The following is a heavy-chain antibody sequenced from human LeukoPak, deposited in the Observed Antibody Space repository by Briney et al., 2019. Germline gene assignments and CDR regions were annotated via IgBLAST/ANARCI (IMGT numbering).Heavy chain of an antibody. V-gene: IGHV1-46*01. CDR2: IDPSGGST. CDR1: AYTFSSYL. J-gene: IGHJ4*02. D-gene: IGHD4-17*01. CDR3: AVRLMDYGDYIPFDY. Sequence: ASVKVSCKASAYTFSSYLMHWVRQAPGQGLEWMGIIDPSGGSTDYAQKFQGRVTITADKSTSTAYMELSSLRSEDTAVYYCAVRLMDYGDYIPFDYWGQGTLVTVSS.